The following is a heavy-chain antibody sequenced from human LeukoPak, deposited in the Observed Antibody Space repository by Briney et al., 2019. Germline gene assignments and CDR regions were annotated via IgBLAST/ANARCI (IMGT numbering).Heavy chain of an antibody. D-gene: IGHD4-17*01. Sequence: SETLSLTCTVSGGSLSSYYWSWIRQPPGKGLEWIGYIYYNGSSDYNPSLKSRVTISLDTSKNQFSLKLSSVTAADTAVYYCARAGTTVTRFDYWGQGTLVTVSS. V-gene: IGHV4-59*01. CDR1: GGSLSSYY. J-gene: IGHJ4*02. CDR2: IYYNGSS. CDR3: ARAGTTVTRFDY.